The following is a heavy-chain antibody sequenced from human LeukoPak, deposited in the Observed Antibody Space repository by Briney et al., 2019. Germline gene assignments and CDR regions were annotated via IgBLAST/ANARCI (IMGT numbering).Heavy chain of an antibody. V-gene: IGHV4-31*03. CDR2: IYYSGST. D-gene: IGHD1-26*01. CDR3: ARGRGRVGATFDY. J-gene: IGHJ4*02. CDR1: GGSISSDGYY. Sequence: KPSETLSLTCTVSGGSISSDGYYWSWIRQHPGKGLEWIGYIYYSGSTYYNPSLKSRVTISVDTSKNQFSLKLSSVTAADTAVYYCARGRGRVGATFDYWGQGTLVTVSS.